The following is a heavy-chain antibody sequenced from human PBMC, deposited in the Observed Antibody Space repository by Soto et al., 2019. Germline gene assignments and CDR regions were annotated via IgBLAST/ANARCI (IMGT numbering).Heavy chain of an antibody. CDR1: GFSLSTSGVG. J-gene: IGHJ4*02. V-gene: IGHV2-5*02. D-gene: IGHD5-18*01. Sequence: SGPTLGNPTQTLTLNCTFSGFSLSTSGVGVGWIRQPPGKALEWLALIYWDDDKRYSPSLESRLTITKDTSKNQVVLTMTNMDPVDTATYYCAYAISYGSFDYWGQGTLVTAPQ. CDR2: IYWDDDK. CDR3: AYAISYGSFDY.